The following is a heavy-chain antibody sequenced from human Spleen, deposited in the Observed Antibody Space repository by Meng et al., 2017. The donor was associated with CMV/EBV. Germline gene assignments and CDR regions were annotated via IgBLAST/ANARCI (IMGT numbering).Heavy chain of an antibody. V-gene: IGHV3-21*01. J-gene: IGHJ3*02. CDR1: GFTFSSYS. CDR3: AREAGGNAFGI. D-gene: IGHD3-16*01. CDR2: ISSSSSYI. Sequence: GESLKISCAASGFTFSSYSMNWVRQAPGKGLEWVSSISSSSSYIYYADSVKGRFTISRDNAKNSLYLQMNSLRAEDTAVYYCAREAGGNAFGIWGQGTMVTVSS.